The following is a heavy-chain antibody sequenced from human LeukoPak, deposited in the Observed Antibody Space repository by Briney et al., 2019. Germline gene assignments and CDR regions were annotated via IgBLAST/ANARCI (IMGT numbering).Heavy chain of an antibody. J-gene: IGHJ4*02. CDR1: GGSIRNYY. CDR2: VYTSGST. V-gene: IGHV4-4*07. Sequence: SETLSLTCTVSGGSIRNYYWNWIRQPAGKGLEWIGRVYTSGSTNCNPSLSSRVTMSIDTSENQFSLKLNSVTAADTAVYYCARGGYSGYDLYYFDYWGQGTLVTVSS. CDR3: ARGGYSGYDLYYFDY. D-gene: IGHD5-12*01.